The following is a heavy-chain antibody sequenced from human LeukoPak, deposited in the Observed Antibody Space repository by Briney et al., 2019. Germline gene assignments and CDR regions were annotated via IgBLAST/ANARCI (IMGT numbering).Heavy chain of an antibody. CDR1: GSTFSTYS. CDR2: ISSDSTYI. CDR3: ARGRSRVSDY. J-gene: IGHJ4*02. V-gene: IGHV3-21*01. Sequence: GGSLRLSCAASGSTFSTYSMNWVRQAPGKGLEWVSAISSDSTYIYYADSLRGRFTISRDNAKNSLYLQMNSLRAGDTAIYYCARGRSRVSDYWGQGTLVTVSS.